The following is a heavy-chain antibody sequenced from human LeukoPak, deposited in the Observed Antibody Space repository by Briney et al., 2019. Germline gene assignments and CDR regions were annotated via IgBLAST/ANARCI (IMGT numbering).Heavy chain of an antibody. CDR3: ARPDEDRGYSYGYNY. D-gene: IGHD5-18*01. CDR2: ISAYNGNT. J-gene: IGHJ4*02. Sequence: ASVKVSCKASGYTFTSYGISWVRQAPGQGLEWMGWISAYNGNTNYAQKLQGRVTMTTDTSTSTAYMELRSLRSDDTAVYYCARPDEDRGYSYGYNYWGQGTLATVSS. V-gene: IGHV1-18*01. CDR1: GYTFTSYG.